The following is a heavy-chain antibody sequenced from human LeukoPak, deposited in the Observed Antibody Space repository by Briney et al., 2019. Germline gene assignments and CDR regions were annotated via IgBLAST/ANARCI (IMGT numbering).Heavy chain of an antibody. V-gene: IGHV3-23*01. CDR1: GFTFSLYA. J-gene: IGHJ4*02. CDR2: ISGSGGST. D-gene: IGHD3-16*01. Sequence: GGSLRLSCAASGFTFSLYAVSCVPQAPGEGVEWDSAISGSGGSTYYADSVKGRFTISRDKSKNTLYRQMNSLRAEDTAVYYCAKVGGIWGGLDYWGQGTLVTVSS. CDR3: AKVGGIWGGLDY.